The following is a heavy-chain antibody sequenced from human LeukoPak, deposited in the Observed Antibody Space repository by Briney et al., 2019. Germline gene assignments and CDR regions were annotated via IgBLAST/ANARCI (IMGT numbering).Heavy chain of an antibody. CDR2: ISGSGGST. Sequence: GGSLRLSCAASGLTFSSYAMSWVRQAPGKGLEWVSAISGSGGSTYYADSVKGRFTISRDNSKNTLYLQMNSLRAEDTAVYYCAKDPSSGWSYFDYWGQGTLVTVSS. CDR3: AKDPSSGWSYFDY. J-gene: IGHJ4*02. D-gene: IGHD6-19*01. CDR1: GLTFSSYA. V-gene: IGHV3-23*01.